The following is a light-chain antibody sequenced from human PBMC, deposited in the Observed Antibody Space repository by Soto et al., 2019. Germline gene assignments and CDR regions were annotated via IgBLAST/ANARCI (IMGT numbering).Light chain of an antibody. V-gene: IGLV2-8*01. J-gene: IGLJ3*02. CDR3: SSHAGITNVV. CDR2: EVT. CDR1: SSDVGAYNY. Sequence: QSALTQPPSASGSPGQSATISCTGTSSDVGAYNYVSWYQQHPGKAPKLMIYEVTKRPSGVPVRFSGSKSGNTASLTVSGLLAEDEADYYCSSHAGITNVVFGGGTKLTVL.